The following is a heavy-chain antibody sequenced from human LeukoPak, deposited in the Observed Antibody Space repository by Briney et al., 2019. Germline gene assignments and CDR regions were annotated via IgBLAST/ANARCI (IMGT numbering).Heavy chain of an antibody. CDR2: ISTSNGNT. CDR3: ARDPTVVPFRAVGPPNYGMDV. V-gene: IGHV1-18*01. J-gene: IGHJ6*02. CDR1: GYTFNTYN. D-gene: IGHD4-23*01. Sequence: ASVKVSCKASGYTFNTYNINWVRQAPGQGLEWMGWISTSNGNTNYAQKLQGRVTMTTDTSTSTAYMELRSLRSDDTAVYYCARDPTVVPFRAVGPPNYGMDVWGQGTTVTVSS.